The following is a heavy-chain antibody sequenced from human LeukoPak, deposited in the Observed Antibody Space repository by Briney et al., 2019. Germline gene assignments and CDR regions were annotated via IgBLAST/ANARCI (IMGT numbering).Heavy chain of an antibody. CDR1: GFTFSSYS. D-gene: IGHD3-22*01. CDR3: AREANYYDSSGYYPDAFDI. V-gene: IGHV3-21*04. Sequence: GGSLRLSCAASGFTFSSYSMNWVRQAPGKGLEWVSSISSSSSYIYYADSVKGRFTISRHNSKNTLYLQMNSLRTEDTAVYYCAREANYYDSSGYYPDAFDIWGQGTMVTVSS. J-gene: IGHJ3*02. CDR2: ISSSSSYI.